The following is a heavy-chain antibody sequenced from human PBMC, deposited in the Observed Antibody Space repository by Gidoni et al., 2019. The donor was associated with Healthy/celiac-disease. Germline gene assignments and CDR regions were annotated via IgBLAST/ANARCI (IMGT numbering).Heavy chain of an antibody. J-gene: IGHJ4*02. V-gene: IGHV4-59*01. D-gene: IGHD2-21*01. CDR2: IYYSGST. CDR3: ASYCGGDCSNFDY. CDR1: GGSISSYY. Sequence: QVQLQESGPGLVKPSETLSLTCTVSGGSISSYYWSWIRQPPGKGLEWIGYIYYSGSTNYNPSLKSRVTISVDTSKNQFSLKLSSVTAADTAVYYCASYCGGDCSNFDYWGQGTLVTVSS.